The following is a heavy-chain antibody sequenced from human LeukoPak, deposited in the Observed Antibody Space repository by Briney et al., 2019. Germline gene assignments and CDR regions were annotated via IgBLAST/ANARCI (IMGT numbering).Heavy chain of an antibody. CDR2: IYYTGST. V-gene: IGHV4-39*01. Sequence: SETLSLTCTVSGGSIGSSSDFWGWIRQPPGKGLEWIGTIYYTGSTYYKPSLRGRITISVDTSKNQFSLKLSSMTAADTAVYYCARQKGVYGGTPIYFDFWGPGTLVTVSS. J-gene: IGHJ4*02. CDR1: GGSIGSSSDF. CDR3: ARQKGVYGGTPIYFDF. D-gene: IGHD4-23*01.